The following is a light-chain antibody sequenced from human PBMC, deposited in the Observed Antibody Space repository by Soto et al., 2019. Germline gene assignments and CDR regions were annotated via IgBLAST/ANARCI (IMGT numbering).Light chain of an antibody. CDR1: QSVSSSY. CDR2: GAS. Sequence: EIVLTQSPGTLSLSPGERATLSCRASQSVSSSYLVWHQHKPGQAPRLLIYGASRRAPGIPERFSGSGSGTDFTLTISRLEPEDFAVYYCQQYLTSPKTFGQGTKVDIK. CDR3: QQYLTSPKT. V-gene: IGKV3-20*01. J-gene: IGKJ1*01.